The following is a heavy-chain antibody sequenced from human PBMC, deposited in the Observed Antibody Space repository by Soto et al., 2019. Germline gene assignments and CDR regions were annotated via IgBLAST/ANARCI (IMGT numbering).Heavy chain of an antibody. Sequence: PSETLSLTCTVSGGSISSYYWSWIRQHPGKGLEWIGYVYYSGSTYYNPSLKSRVTISVDTSKNQFSLKLSSVTAADTAVYYCAGIIRVRRFDPWGQGTLVTVSS. V-gene: IGHV4-59*06. D-gene: IGHD3-10*01. J-gene: IGHJ5*02. CDR3: AGIIRVRRFDP. CDR2: VYYSGST. CDR1: GGSISSYY.